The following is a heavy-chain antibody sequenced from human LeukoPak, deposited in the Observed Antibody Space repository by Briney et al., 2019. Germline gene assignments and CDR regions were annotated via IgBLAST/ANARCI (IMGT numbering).Heavy chain of an antibody. V-gene: IGHV1-8*01. CDR3: VRTAGIFWSGAYYFDS. CDR2: MNPNSGNT. J-gene: IGHJ4*02. D-gene: IGHD3-3*01. CDR1: VDTFTTYD. Sequence: ASVTVSCKASVDTFTTYDVNWVRQATGQGLEWMGWMNPNSGNTGYAQKFQGRVTMTRNTSISTAYMVLSSLRSDDTAVYYCVRTAGIFWSGAYYFDSWGQGTLVTVSS.